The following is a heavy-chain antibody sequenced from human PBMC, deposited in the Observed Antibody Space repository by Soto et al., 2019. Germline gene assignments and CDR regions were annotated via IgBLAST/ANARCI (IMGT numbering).Heavy chain of an antibody. Sequence: WWSLRLSCSASVFPCSSYVMSWFRQAPGTGLEWVSGSSGGGSNTFYADYVKGRFTISRDNSKNTLLLQMNSLGAEDTAVYYCAKDSNKYSSSLRGRYFDYWGQGIGVTVS. CDR1: VFPCSSYV. CDR3: AKDSNKYSSSLRGRYFDY. CDR2: SSGGGSNT. V-gene: IGHV3-23*01. J-gene: IGHJ4*02. D-gene: IGHD4-4*01.